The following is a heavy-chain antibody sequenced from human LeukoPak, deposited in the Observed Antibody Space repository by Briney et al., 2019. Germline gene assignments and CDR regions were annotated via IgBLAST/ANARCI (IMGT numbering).Heavy chain of an antibody. D-gene: IGHD6-19*01. CDR1: GGTFSSYA. Sequence: ASVKVSCKASGGTFSSYAISWVRQAPGQGLEWMGGIISIFGTANYAQKFQGRVTITADESTSTAYMELSSLRSEDTAVYYCARSYSSGWQHYWYFDLWGRGTLVTVSS. J-gene: IGHJ2*01. CDR2: IISIFGTA. V-gene: IGHV1-69*13. CDR3: ARSYSSGWQHYWYFDL.